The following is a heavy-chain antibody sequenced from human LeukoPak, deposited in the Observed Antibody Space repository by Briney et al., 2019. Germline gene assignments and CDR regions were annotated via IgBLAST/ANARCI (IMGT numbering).Heavy chain of an antibody. J-gene: IGHJ4*02. Sequence: SETLSLTCTVSGGSISSGDYYWSWIRQPPGKGLEWIGSIYYSGSTYYNPSLESRVTISVDTSKNQFSLKLSSVTAADTAVYYCASGVMTSKVLDYWGQGTLVTVSS. CDR2: IYYSGST. CDR3: ASGVMTSKVLDY. CDR1: GGSISSGDYY. D-gene: IGHD3-22*01. V-gene: IGHV4-39*01.